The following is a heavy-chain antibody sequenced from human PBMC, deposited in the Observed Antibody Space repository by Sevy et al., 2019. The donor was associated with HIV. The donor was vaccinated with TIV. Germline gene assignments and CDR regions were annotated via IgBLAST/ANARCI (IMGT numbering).Heavy chain of an antibody. CDR1: GYTFTGYY. CDR3: ARGHSSGWLTRGGAFDI. CDR2: INPNSGGT. D-gene: IGHD6-19*01. V-gene: IGHV1-2*04. Sequence: ASVKVSCKASGYTFTGYYMHWVRQAPGQGLEWMGWINPNSGGTNYAQKFQGWVTMTRDTSISTADMELSRLRSDDTAVYYCARGHSSGWLTRGGAFDIWGQGTMVTVSS. J-gene: IGHJ3*02.